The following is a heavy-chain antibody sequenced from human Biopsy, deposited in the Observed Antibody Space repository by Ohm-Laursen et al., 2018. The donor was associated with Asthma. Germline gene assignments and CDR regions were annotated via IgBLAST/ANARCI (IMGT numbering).Heavy chain of an antibody. V-gene: IGHV1-69*01. J-gene: IGHJ4*02. CDR1: GGTFNTYV. CDR3: ARKAGSCISRTCYSLDF. Sequence: SSVKVSCKSLGGTFNTYVIGWVRQAPGQGLEWMGGINSVFGTTTYPQKFQDRVTITADDSTSTVCMELSSLRSEDTAVYYCARKAGSCISRTCYSLDFWGQGTLVTVSS. D-gene: IGHD2-2*01. CDR2: INSVFGTT.